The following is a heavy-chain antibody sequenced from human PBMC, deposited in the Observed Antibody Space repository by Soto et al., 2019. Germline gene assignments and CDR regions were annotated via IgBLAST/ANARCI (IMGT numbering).Heavy chain of an antibody. CDR2: INPSGGST. J-gene: IGHJ6*02. Sequence: ASVKLSCKASGYTFTSYYMHWVRQAPRQGLEWMGIINPSGGSTSYAQKFQGRVTMTRDTSTSTVYMELSSLRSEDTAVYYCARELRRITIFGVVIIRDYYYGMDVWGQGTTVTVSS. D-gene: IGHD3-3*01. V-gene: IGHV1-46*01. CDR1: GYTFTSYY. CDR3: ARELRRITIFGVVIIRDYYYGMDV.